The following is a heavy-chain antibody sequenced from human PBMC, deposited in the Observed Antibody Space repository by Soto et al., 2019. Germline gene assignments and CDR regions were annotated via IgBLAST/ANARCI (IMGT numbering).Heavy chain of an antibody. J-gene: IGHJ4*02. CDR3: ARDLFRYDSSGSYFDY. CDR1: GFTFSSYG. CDR2: IWYDGSNK. D-gene: IGHD3-22*01. V-gene: IGHV3-33*01. Sequence: GGSLRLSCAASGFTFSSYGMHWVRQAPGKGLEWVAVIWYDGSNKYYADSVKGRFTISRDNSKNTLYLQMNSLRAEDTAVYYCARDLFRYDSSGSYFDYWGQGTLVTVSS.